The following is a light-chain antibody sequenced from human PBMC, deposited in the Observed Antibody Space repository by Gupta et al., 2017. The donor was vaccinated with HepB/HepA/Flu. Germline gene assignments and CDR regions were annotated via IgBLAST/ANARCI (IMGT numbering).Light chain of an antibody. Sequence: AAPAQPHYASMGLALPPTLTCTCKANNVGDQEATWLQQNQGHPPKLLRYTNDNRPSGIPDRFSGSRSGNTASLTITGLQAEDEADYYCAAGDSSVRSWVVGGGTKLTVL. CDR1: ANNVGDQE. J-gene: IGLJ3*02. CDR2: TND. CDR3: AAGDSSVRSWV. V-gene: IGLV10-54*04.